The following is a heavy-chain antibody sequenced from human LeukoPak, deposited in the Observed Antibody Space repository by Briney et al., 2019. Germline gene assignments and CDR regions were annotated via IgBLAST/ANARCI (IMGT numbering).Heavy chain of an antibody. J-gene: IGHJ4*02. CDR1: GYTFTGYY. D-gene: IGHD3-22*01. Sequence: ASVKVSCKASGYTFTGYYMHWVRQAPGQGLEWMGGIIPIFGRANYAQKFQGRVTITADKSTSTAYMELSSLRSEDTAVYYCATDYYYDSSGSYYTVDYWGQGTLVTVSS. V-gene: IGHV1-69*06. CDR3: ATDYYYDSSGSYYTVDY. CDR2: IIPIFGRA.